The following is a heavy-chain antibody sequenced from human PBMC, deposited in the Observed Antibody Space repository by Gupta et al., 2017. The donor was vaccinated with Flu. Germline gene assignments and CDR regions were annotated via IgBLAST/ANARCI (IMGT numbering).Heavy chain of an antibody. CDR3: ARDIDAGTGGDY. V-gene: IGHV1-2*04. Sequence: QVQLVQSGAEVKKPGASVKVSCTASGYTLTGYYMHWVRQAPGQGLEWMGWINPNSGGTNYAQKFQGWVTMTRDTSISTAYMELSRLRSDDTAVYYCARDIDAGTGGDYWGQGTLVTVSS. CDR2: INPNSGGT. CDR1: GYTLTGYY. D-gene: IGHD6-13*01. J-gene: IGHJ4*02.